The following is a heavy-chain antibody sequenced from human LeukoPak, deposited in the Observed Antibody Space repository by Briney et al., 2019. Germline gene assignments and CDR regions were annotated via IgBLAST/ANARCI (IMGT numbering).Heavy chain of an antibody. D-gene: IGHD3-10*01. CDR1: GGSISGYY. CDR3: ARSGGLGSSPFDY. J-gene: IGHJ4*02. V-gene: IGHV4-59*01. CDR2: IYYSGSS. Sequence: KPSETLSLTCTVSGGSISGYYWSWIRLPPGKGVEWIGYIYYSGSSNYSPSLKSRVTISVDTSKNQFSLKLSSVTAADTAVYYCARSGGLGSSPFDYWGQGTLVTVSS.